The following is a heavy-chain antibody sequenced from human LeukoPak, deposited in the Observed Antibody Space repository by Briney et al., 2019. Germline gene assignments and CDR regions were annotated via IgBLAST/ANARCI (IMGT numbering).Heavy chain of an antibody. V-gene: IGHV5-51*01. D-gene: IGHD4-23*01. CDR1: GYSFTSYW. Sequence: GESLKISCKGSGYSFTSYWIGWVRQMPGKGLEWMGISYPGDSDTRYTPSFQGQATISADKSISTAYLQWSGLKASDTAMYYCARRGSHGGSDYWGQGTLVTVSS. J-gene: IGHJ4*02. CDR3: ARRGSHGGSDY. CDR2: SYPGDSDT.